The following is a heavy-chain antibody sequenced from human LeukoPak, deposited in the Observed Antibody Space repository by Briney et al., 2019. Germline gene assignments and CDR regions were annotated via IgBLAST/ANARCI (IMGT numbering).Heavy chain of an antibody. D-gene: IGHD7-27*01. CDR2: IKQDGSEK. V-gene: IGHV3-7*01. CDR1: GFAFSSYW. J-gene: IGHJ4*02. Sequence: GGSLRLSCAASGFAFSSYWTSWVRQAPGKGLEWVANIKQDGSEKYYVDSVKGRFTISRDNAKNSLYLQMNSLRAEDTAVYYCARVPSLWGHGDYWGQGTLVTVSS. CDR3: ARVPSLWGHGDY.